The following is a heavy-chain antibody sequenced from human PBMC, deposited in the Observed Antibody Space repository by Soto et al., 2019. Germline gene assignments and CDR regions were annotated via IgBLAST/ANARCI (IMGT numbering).Heavy chain of an antibody. CDR1: GYTFTDYY. CDR2: INPNTGGT. CDR3: GRDLIGGGAPYYFDF. V-gene: IGHV1-2*02. J-gene: IGHJ4*02. D-gene: IGHD3-16*01. Sequence: QVQLVQSGAEVRKPGASVKVSCKASGYTFTDYYIHWVRQAPGQGLEWLGWINPNTGGTNSAQKFQGRVTMTSDTSISTAYMEVSSLTSDDTAVYYCGRDLIGGGAPYYFDFWGQGTLVTVSS.